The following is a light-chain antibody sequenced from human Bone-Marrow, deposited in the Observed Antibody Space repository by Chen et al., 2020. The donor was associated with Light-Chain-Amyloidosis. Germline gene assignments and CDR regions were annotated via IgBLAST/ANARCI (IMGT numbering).Light chain of an antibody. V-gene: IGLV1-40*01. J-gene: IGLJ3*02. Sequence: QSVLTQPPSVSGAPGQRVTISCTGSSSNIGADYDVHWDQQLPGAAPKLLIFRNTNRPSGGPDRFSGFKSGTSASLVITGLQAEDEAYYYCQSYDSSRSAWVFGGGTKLTVL. CDR3: QSYDSSRSAWV. CDR1: SSNIGADYD. CDR2: RNT.